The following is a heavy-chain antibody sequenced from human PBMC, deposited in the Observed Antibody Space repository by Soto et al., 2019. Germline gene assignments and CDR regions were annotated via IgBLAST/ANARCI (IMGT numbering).Heavy chain of an antibody. Sequence: QVQLVQSGAEVKKPGSSVKVSCKASGGTFSSYAISWVRQAPGQGLEWMGGSIPIFGTANYAQKFQGRVTITADKSTSTAYMELSSLRSEDTAVYYCARDGEVVPAAPLDYYGMDVWGQGTTVTVSS. CDR2: SIPIFGTA. CDR1: GGTFSSYA. V-gene: IGHV1-69*06. CDR3: ARDGEVVPAAPLDYYGMDV. D-gene: IGHD2-2*01. J-gene: IGHJ6*02.